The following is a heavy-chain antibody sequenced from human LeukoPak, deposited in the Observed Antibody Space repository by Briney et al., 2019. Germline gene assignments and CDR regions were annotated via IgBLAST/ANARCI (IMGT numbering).Heavy chain of an antibody. D-gene: IGHD1-1*01. J-gene: IGHJ4*02. CDR1: GGSISSSS. V-gene: IGHV3-21*01. Sequence: PSETLSLTCTVSGGSISSSSYYWGWIRQPPGKGLEWVSSINSGSTYTYYTESVKGRFTVSRDNAKNSLFLQMNSLRAEDTAIYYCARSLTTLTYEGYWGQGTLVTVSS. CDR3: ARSLTTLTYEGY. CDR2: INSGSTYT.